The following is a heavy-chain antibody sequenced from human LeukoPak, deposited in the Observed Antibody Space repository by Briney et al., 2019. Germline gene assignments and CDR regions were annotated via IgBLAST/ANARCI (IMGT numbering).Heavy chain of an antibody. V-gene: IGHV3-23*01. Sequence: QPGGSLRLSCAASGFTFSNYAMSWVRQAPGKGLEWVSAVIGRDDSTYYADSVKGRFTISRDNSKNTLYLQMNSLRAEDTAVYYCAKWGDYDILTGYYDSDYWGQGTLVTVSS. J-gene: IGHJ4*02. CDR3: AKWGDYDILTGYYDSDY. D-gene: IGHD3-9*01. CDR1: GFTFSNYA. CDR2: VIGRDDST.